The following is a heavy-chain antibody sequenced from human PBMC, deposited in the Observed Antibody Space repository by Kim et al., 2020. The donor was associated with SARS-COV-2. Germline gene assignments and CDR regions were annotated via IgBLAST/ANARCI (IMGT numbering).Heavy chain of an antibody. CDR1: GFTFSSYA. D-gene: IGHD3-10*01. CDR3: AKDIMVRGVMIVYYYYYGMDV. CDR2: ISGSGGST. V-gene: IGHV3-23*01. J-gene: IGHJ6*02. Sequence: GGSLRLSCAASGFTFSSYAMSWVRQAPGKGLEWVSAISGSGGSTYYADSVKGRFTISRDNSKNTLYLQMNSLRAEDTAVYYCAKDIMVRGVMIVYYYYYGMDVWGQGTTVTVSS.